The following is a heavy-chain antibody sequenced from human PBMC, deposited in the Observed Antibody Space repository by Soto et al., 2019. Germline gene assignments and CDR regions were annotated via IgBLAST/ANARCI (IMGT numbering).Heavy chain of an antibody. CDR1: GFTFSSYS. J-gene: IGHJ4*02. CDR3: ARVHYYDSSGFYF. Sequence: WGSLRLSCAASGFTFSSYSMNWVRQAPGKGLEWVSSISSSSSYIYYGDSVKGRFTISRDNAKNSLYLQMNSLRAEDTATYYCARVHYYDSSGFYFWGQGTLVTVSS. CDR2: ISSSSSYI. V-gene: IGHV3-21*01. D-gene: IGHD3-22*01.